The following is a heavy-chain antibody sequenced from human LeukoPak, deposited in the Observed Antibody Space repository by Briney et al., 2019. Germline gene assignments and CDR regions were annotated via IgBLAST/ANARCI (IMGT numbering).Heavy chain of an antibody. Sequence: SETLSLTCTVSGGSLSSYYWSWIRQSPEKGLEWIGYVYYSGTTNYNPSLKSRVTISVDTSKNQFSLKLNSVTAADTAVYYCARDRGLWFGELLDYWGPGTLVTVSS. CDR2: VYYSGTT. D-gene: IGHD3-10*01. CDR3: ARDRGLWFGELLDY. CDR1: GGSLSSYY. J-gene: IGHJ4*02. V-gene: IGHV4-59*01.